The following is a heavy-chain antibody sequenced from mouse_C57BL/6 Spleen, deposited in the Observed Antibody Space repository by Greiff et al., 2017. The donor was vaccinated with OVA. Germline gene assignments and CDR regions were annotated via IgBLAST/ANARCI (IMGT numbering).Heavy chain of an antibody. CDR1: GYTFASYW. CDR3: ARNYGDY. Sequence: QVQLQQPGAELVKPGASVKMSCKASGYTFASYWITWVKQRPGQGLEWIGDIYPGSGSTNYNEKFKSKATLTVDTSSSTAYMQLSSLTSGDPAVYYCARNYGDYWGKGTTLTVSS. CDR2: IYPGSGST. V-gene: IGHV1-55*01. J-gene: IGHJ2*01. D-gene: IGHD1-1*01.